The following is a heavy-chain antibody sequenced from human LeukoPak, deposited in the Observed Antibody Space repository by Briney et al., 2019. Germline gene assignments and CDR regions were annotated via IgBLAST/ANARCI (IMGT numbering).Heavy chain of an antibody. CDR2: INTNTGIP. Sequence: LMGWINTNTGIPTYAQGFAGRFVFSLDTSVTTAYLQITSLKAEDTAVYYCARDLVSAGFDIWGQGTMVTVSS. J-gene: IGHJ3*02. D-gene: IGHD6-6*01. CDR3: ARDLVSAGFDI. V-gene: IGHV7-4-1*02.